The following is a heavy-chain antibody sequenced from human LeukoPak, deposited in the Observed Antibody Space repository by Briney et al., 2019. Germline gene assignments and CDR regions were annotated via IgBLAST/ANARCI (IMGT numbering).Heavy chain of an antibody. V-gene: IGHV3-33*08. Sequence: GGSLRLSCAVSGFTFSTYWMTWVRQAPGRGLEWVAVIWHDGSNKYYPDSVKGRFTISRDNSKNTLYLQMNSLRAEDTAVYYCARDRGYCSSGSCYLFDSWGQGTLVTVSS. CDR3: ARDRGYCSSGSCYLFDS. CDR2: IWHDGSNK. J-gene: IGHJ4*02. CDR1: GFTFSTYW. D-gene: IGHD2-15*01.